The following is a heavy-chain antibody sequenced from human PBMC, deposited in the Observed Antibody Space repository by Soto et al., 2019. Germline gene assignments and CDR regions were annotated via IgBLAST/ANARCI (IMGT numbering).Heavy chain of an antibody. CDR2: IYHSGST. J-gene: IGHJ3*02. V-gene: IGHV4-4*02. Sequence: QVQLQESGPGLVKPSGTLSLTCAVSGGSISSSNWWSWVRQPPGKGLEWIGEIYHSGSTNYNPSRRRLVTISLDKSKNQFSLKLSSVTAADTAVYYCARDWAGTTGTTRRLDAFGIWGQGTMVTVSS. CDR1: GGSISSSNW. CDR3: ARDWAGTTGTTRRLDAFGI. D-gene: IGHD1-1*01.